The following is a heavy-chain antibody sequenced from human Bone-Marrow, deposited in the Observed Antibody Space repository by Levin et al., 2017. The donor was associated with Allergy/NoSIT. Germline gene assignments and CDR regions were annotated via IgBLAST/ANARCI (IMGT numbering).Heavy chain of an antibody. CDR1: GASISSGGYY. D-gene: IGHD5/OR15-5a*01. Sequence: SETLSLTCTVSGASISSGGYYWSWIRQHPGKGLEWIGYIYHSGSSYYSPSLKSRLTIAIDTSKNQFSLQLTSVTAADTGVYYCARVNVYRPYFYYGLDVWGRGTTVTVSS. V-gene: IGHV4-31*03. CDR3: ARVNVYRPYFYYGLDV. J-gene: IGHJ6*02. CDR2: IYHSGSS.